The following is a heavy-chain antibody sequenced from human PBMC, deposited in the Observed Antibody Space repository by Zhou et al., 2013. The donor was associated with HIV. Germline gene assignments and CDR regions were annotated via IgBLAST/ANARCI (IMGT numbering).Heavy chain of an antibody. CDR1: GYAFTSYY. D-gene: IGHD5-12*01. CDR2: INPGIGST. V-gene: IGHV1-46*01. CDR3: ARGRYDLGH. J-gene: IGHJ4*02. Sequence: QVQLVQSGAEMKKPGASVNISCEASGYAFTSYYIHWVRQAPGQGLEWLGLINPGIGSTYYAEKFQGRVTMTRDTSTNTVNMQLGTLTSEDTAVYYCARGRYDLGHWGQGTLVTVSS.